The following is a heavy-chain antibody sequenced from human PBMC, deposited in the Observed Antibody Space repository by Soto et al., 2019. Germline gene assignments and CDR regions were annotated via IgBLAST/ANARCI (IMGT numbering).Heavy chain of an antibody. J-gene: IGHJ4*02. CDR3: ARDQFYDSSGSLYY. Sequence: ASVKVSCKASGYSFTSYYMHWVRQAPGQGLEWMGWINPNSGGTNYAQKFQGWVTMTRDTSISTAYMELSRLRSDDTAVYYCARDQFYDSSGSLYYWGQGTLVTVSS. CDR1: GYSFTSYY. D-gene: IGHD3-22*01. CDR2: INPNSGGT. V-gene: IGHV1-2*04.